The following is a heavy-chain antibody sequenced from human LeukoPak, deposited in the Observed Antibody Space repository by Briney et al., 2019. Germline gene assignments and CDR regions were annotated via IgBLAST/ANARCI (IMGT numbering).Heavy chain of an antibody. V-gene: IGHV4-34*01. CDR3: ARVFMITFGGVIVSADYFDY. CDR2: INHSGST. D-gene: IGHD3-16*02. CDR1: GGSFSGYY. J-gene: IGHJ4*02. Sequence: KASETLSLTCAVYGGSFSGYYWSWIRQPPGKGLEWIGEINHSGSTNYNPSLESRVTISVDTSKNQFSLKLSSVTAADTAVYYCARVFMITFGGVIVSADYFDYWGQGTLVTVSS.